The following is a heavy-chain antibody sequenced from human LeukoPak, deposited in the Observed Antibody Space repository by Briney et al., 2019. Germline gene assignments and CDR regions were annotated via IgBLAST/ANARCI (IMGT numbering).Heavy chain of an antibody. CDR2: ISYDGSYK. Sequence: PGRSLRLSCAASGFTFSDYTMHWVRQAPGKGLEWVALISYDGSYKYYADSVKGRFTISRDNAKNSLYLQLNSLRAEDTAVYYCARRGTMVRGVISRYYYYMDVWGKGTTVTISS. V-gene: IGHV3-30*04. D-gene: IGHD3-10*01. CDR3: ARRGTMVRGVISRYYYYMDV. CDR1: GFTFSDYT. J-gene: IGHJ6*03.